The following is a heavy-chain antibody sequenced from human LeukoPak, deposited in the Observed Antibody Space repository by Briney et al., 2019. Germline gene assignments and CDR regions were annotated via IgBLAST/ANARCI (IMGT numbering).Heavy chain of an antibody. D-gene: IGHD3-3*01. CDR2: ITGSGGDT. V-gene: IGHV3-23*01. J-gene: IGHJ4*02. Sequence: GGSLRLSCAASGFTFNNYAMSWVRQAPGRGLEWASAITGSGGDTYHADSVRGRFTISRDNSKNTLYLQMNSLRAEDTALYYCAKGSRDSRPYYFDLWGQEILVTVSS. CDR1: GFTFNNYA. CDR3: AKGSRDSRPYYFDL.